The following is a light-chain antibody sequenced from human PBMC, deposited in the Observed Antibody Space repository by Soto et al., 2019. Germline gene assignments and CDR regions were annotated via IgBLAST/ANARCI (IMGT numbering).Light chain of an antibody. CDR1: SSNIGSNS. CDR2: DND. CDR3: ATWDDSRNGYL. V-gene: IGLV1-44*01. Sequence: QSVLTQPPSASGTPGQRVTISASGSSSNIGSNSVSWYQQVPGTAPKLLIYDNDERPSGVPARFSGSKSATSASLAISGLQSEDEGDYYCATWDDSRNGYLFGPGTKLTVL. J-gene: IGLJ1*01.